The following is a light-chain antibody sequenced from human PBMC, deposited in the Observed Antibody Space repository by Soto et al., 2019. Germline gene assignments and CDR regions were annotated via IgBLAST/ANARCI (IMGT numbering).Light chain of an antibody. CDR3: QQYSNWPPIT. J-gene: IGKJ5*01. CDR1: QSLNRD. V-gene: IGKV3-15*01. CDR2: DTS. Sequence: IVITQSPATLSISPGERATLSCRASQSLNRDLAWYQQKPGQAPRLLIYDTSTRATGIPARFSGSGSGTEFTLTISSLQSEDFAVYYCQQYSNWPPITFGQGTRLEIK.